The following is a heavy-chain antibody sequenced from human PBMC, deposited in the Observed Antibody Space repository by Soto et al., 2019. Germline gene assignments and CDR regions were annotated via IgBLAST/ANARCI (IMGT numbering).Heavy chain of an antibody. CDR3: AMSTGGTATGLDV. CDR1: GFTFSNYG. V-gene: IGHV3-30*03. D-gene: IGHD2-8*02. CDR2: IPYDGSNK. J-gene: IGHJ6*02. Sequence: GGSLRLSCAASGFTFSNYGMHWVRQAPGKGLEWVAVIPYDGSNKYYADSVKGRFTVSRDNSKKSLYLQMNNLRAEDTALYYCAMSTGGTATGLDVWGQGNALTVSS.